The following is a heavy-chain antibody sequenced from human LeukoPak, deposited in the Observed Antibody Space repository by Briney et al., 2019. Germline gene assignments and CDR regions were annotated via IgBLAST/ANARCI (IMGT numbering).Heavy chain of an antibody. V-gene: IGHV3-30*03. D-gene: IGHD3-10*01. Sequence: GGSLGLSCEASGLTFSSYGRHWVRQAPGKGLEWVAVISYEGSNKYYEDSVKGRFTISRDNSKNTLYLQMNSLRAEDTAVYYCARVYYYGSGTPTEGYYYYGMDVWGKGTTVTVSS. CDR2: ISYEGSNK. CDR1: GLTFSSYG. CDR3: ARVYYYGSGTPTEGYYYYGMDV. J-gene: IGHJ6*04.